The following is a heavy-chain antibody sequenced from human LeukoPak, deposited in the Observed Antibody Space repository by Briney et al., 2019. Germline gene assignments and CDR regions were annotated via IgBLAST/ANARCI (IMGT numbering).Heavy chain of an antibody. Sequence: SEPLSLTCAVYGGSFSGYYWSWIRQPPGKGPEWIGEINHSGSTNYNPSLMSLDSTSVHTSQNQFSLKLSSVTAADTAVYYCARGGGYCSSTSWHLYFDLWGGGTLLTVSS. V-gene: IGHV4-34*01. CDR3: ARGGGYCSSTSWHLYFDL. CDR2: INHSGST. D-gene: IGHD2-2*01. J-gene: IGHJ2*01. CDR1: GGSFSGYY.